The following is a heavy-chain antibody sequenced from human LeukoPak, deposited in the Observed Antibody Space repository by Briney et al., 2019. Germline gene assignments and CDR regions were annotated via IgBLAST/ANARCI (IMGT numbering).Heavy chain of an antibody. V-gene: IGHV3-23*01. D-gene: IGHD2-15*01. CDR3: AKPTCSGGRCYFDY. Sequence: PGGSLRLSCAASGFTFNNYAMSWVRQALGGGVEWVSGISDSGGRTYYADSVKGRFTISRDNSKNTLYLQMNSLRAEDTAVYYCAKPTCSGGRCYFDYWGQGTLVTVSS. CDR2: ISDSGGRT. J-gene: IGHJ4*02. CDR1: GFTFNNYA.